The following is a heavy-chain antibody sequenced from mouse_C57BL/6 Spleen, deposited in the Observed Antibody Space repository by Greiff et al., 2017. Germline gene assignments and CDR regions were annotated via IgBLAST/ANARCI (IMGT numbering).Heavy chain of an antibody. V-gene: IGHV1-69*01. CDR3: ARHGYYFDY. J-gene: IGHJ2*01. D-gene: IGHD1-1*01. CDR2: IDPSASYT. Sequence: QVQLQQPGAELVMPGASVKLSCKASGYTFTSYWMPWVRQSPGQGLEWIGEIDPSASYTNYNQKFKGKSTLTVDKSSSTAYMQLSSLTSEDSAVYYCARHGYYFDYWGQGTTRTVYS. CDR1: GYTFTSYW.